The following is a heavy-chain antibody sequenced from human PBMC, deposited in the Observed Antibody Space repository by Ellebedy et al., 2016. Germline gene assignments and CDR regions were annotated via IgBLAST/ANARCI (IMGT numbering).Heavy chain of an antibody. CDR2: IYYRGST. V-gene: IGHV4-59*01. Sequence: SETLSLTXTVSGGSIDSYYWSWIRQPAGKGLEWIGYIYYRGSTNYNPPLKSRVTISVDTSKTQFSLKLSSVTAADTAVYYCARHSFLAYCGGDCSNWYFDLWGRGALVAVSS. CDR3: ARHSFLAYCGGDCSNWYFDL. CDR1: GGSIDSYY. J-gene: IGHJ2*01. D-gene: IGHD2-21*02.